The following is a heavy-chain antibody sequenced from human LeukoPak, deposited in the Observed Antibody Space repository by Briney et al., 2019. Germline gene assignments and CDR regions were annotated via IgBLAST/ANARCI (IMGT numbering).Heavy chain of an antibody. D-gene: IGHD1-26*01. CDR1: GFTFSSYS. CDR3: ASSGSYRFDY. V-gene: IGHV3-48*02. CDR2: ITASGTAM. J-gene: IGHJ4*02. Sequence: GVSLRLSCAASGFTFSSYSMNWVRQAPGKGLEWVSHITASGTAMFYADSVKGRFTISRDNAKNSLYLQMNSLRDEDTAVYYCASSGSYRFDYWGQGTLVTVSS.